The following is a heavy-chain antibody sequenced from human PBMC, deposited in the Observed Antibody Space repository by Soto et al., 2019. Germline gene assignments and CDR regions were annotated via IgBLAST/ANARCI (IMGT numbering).Heavy chain of an antibody. J-gene: IGHJ6*02. CDR2: ISYDGSNK. CDR3: AKGTSGWYVDYYYGMDV. D-gene: IGHD6-19*01. V-gene: IGHV3-30*18. CDR1: GFTFSSYG. Sequence: GGSLRLSCAASGFTFSSYGMHWVRQAPGKGLEWVAVISYDGSNKYYADSVKGRFTISRDNSKNTLYLQMNSLRAEDTAVYYCAKGTSGWYVDYYYGMDVWGQGTTVTVSS.